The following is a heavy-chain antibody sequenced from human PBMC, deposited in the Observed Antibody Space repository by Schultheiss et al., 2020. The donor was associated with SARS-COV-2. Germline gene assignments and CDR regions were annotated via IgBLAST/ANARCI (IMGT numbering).Heavy chain of an antibody. J-gene: IGHJ4*02. CDR1: GFTFNNYQ. V-gene: IGHV3-48*03. D-gene: IGHD3-10*01. Sequence: GGSLRLSCAASGFTFNNYQMNWVRQAPGKGLEWVSYISSGGSYIYYADSVKGRFTISRDNAKNSLDLQMSSLRAEDSALYYCAMGTASGALDCWGQGTLVTVSS. CDR2: ISSGGSYI. CDR3: AMGTASGALDC.